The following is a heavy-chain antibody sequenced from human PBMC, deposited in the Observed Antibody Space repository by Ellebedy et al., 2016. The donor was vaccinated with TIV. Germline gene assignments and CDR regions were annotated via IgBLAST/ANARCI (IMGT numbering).Heavy chain of an antibody. CDR1: GFTFSRCW. D-gene: IGHD2-2*01. V-gene: IGHV3-7*01. CDR2: INEDGSEK. Sequence: GESLKISCAASGFTFSRCWMSWVRQAPGKGLEWVANINEDGSEKNYVDSVKGRFTISSDNAKNSLYLQMDSLRAEDTAVYYCARDTVPAALDAFDIWGQGTMVTVSS. J-gene: IGHJ3*02. CDR3: ARDTVPAALDAFDI.